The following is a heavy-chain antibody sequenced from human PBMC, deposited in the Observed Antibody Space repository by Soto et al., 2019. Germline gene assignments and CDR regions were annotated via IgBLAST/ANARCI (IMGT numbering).Heavy chain of an antibody. V-gene: IGHV1-3*01. Sequence: ASVNVSCKASGYTFTSYAMHLVRQAPGQRLEWMGWINAGNGNTKYSQKSQGRVTITRDTSASTAYMELSSLRSEDTAVYYCARVATTVLYYGMDVWGKGTTVTVYS. CDR1: GYTFTSYA. J-gene: IGHJ6*04. CDR3: ARVATTVLYYGMDV. D-gene: IGHD5-12*01. CDR2: INAGNGNT.